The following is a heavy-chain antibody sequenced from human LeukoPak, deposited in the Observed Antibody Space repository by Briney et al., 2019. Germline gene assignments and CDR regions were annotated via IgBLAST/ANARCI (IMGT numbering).Heavy chain of an antibody. CDR1: GYTFTSYG. CDR3: ARAGEYSSSWYFGVVLDY. V-gene: IGHV1-18*01. Sequence: ASVKVSCKASGYTFTSYGISWVRQAPGQGLEWMGWISAYNGNTNYAQKLQGRVTMTTDTSTSTAYMELRSLRSDDTAVYYCARAGEYSSSWYFGVVLDYWGQGTLVTVSS. CDR2: ISAYNGNT. J-gene: IGHJ4*02. D-gene: IGHD6-13*01.